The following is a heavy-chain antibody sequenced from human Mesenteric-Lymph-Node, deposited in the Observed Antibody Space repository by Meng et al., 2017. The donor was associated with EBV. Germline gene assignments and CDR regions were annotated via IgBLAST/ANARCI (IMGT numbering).Heavy chain of an antibody. Sequence: VQLLHAGAEVKKPRSSVTVSCKAPGGTFSSYAITWVRQAPGQGLEWMGGINSIFGTANYAQKFQGRVTITADKSTSTVYMELSSLRSEDTAVYYCARGSSGWGRWFDPWGQGTLVTVSS. J-gene: IGHJ5*02. CDR3: ARGSSGWGRWFDP. CDR1: GGTFSSYA. V-gene: IGHV1-69*06. D-gene: IGHD6-19*01. CDR2: INSIFGTA.